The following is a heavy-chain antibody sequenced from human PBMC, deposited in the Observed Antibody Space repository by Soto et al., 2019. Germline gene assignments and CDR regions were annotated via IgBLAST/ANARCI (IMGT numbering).Heavy chain of an antibody. J-gene: IGHJ4*02. V-gene: IGHV3-33*01. CDR1: GFTFSSYG. CDR3: ARDRWLQSRFYFDY. D-gene: IGHD5-12*01. CDR2: IWYDGSNK. Sequence: GGSLRLSCAASGFTFSSYGMHWVRQAPGKGLEWVAVIWYDGSNKYYADSVKGRFTISRDNSKNTLYLQMNSLRAEDTAVYYCARDRWLQSRFYFDYWGQGTLVTVSS.